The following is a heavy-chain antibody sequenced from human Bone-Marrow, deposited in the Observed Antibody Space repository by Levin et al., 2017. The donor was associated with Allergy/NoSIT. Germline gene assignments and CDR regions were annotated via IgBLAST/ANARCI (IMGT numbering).Heavy chain of an antibody. Sequence: GESLKISCAASGFNVRSNYMSWVRQAPGKGLEWVSLIHSDGSTGYSDSVKGRFTISRDTSKNTVDLQMNSLRVEDTALYYCAKEGLIAAAGTRAFEVWGQGTTVTVSS. D-gene: IGHD6-25*01. CDR1: GFNVRSNY. V-gene: IGHV3-53*01. J-gene: IGHJ3*01. CDR2: IHSDGST. CDR3: AKEGLIAAAGTRAFEV.